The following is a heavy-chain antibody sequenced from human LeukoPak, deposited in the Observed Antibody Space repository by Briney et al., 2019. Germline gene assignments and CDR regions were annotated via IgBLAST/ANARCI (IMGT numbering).Heavy chain of an antibody. CDR1: GGSISSGGYY. Sequence: SETLSLTCTVSGGSISSGGYYWSWIRQHPGKGLEWIGYIYYSGSTYYNPSLKSRVTISVDTSKNQFSLKLSSVTAADTAVYYCARSRVLEWLSPLGFDYWGQGTLVTVSS. D-gene: IGHD3-3*01. V-gene: IGHV4-31*03. CDR3: ARSRVLEWLSPLGFDY. J-gene: IGHJ4*02. CDR2: IYYSGST.